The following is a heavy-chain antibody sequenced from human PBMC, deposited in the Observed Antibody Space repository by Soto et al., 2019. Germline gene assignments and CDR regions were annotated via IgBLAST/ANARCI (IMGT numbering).Heavy chain of an antibody. J-gene: IGHJ6*02. D-gene: IGHD3-10*01. CDR1: GGSISSGGYY. CDR3: ARDRGGRLEPPYYYYGMDV. V-gene: IGHV4-31*03. Sequence: PSETLSLTCTVSGGSISSGGYYWSWIRQHPGKGLEWIGYIYYSGSTYYNPSLKSRVTISVDMSKNQFSLKLSSVTAADTAVYYCARDRGGRLEPPYYYYGMDVWGQGTTVTVSS. CDR2: IYYSGST.